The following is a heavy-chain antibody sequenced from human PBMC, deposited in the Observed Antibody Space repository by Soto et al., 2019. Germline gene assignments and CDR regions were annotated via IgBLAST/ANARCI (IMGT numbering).Heavy chain of an antibody. J-gene: IGHJ4*02. V-gene: IGHV3-30-3*01. CDR2: ISYDGSNK. CDR3: ARQRLNYFDY. Sequence: SGGSLRLSCAASGFTFSSYAMHWVRQAPGKGLEWVAVISYDGSNKYYADSVKGRFTISRGNSKNTLYLQMNSLRAEDTAVYCCARQRLNYFDYWGQGTLVTVSS. CDR1: GFTFSSYA.